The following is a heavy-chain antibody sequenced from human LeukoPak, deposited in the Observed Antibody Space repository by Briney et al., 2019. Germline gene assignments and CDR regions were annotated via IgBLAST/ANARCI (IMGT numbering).Heavy chain of an antibody. J-gene: IGHJ4*02. Sequence: SETLSLTCTVYGGSFSGYYWNWIRQPPGKGLEWIGEINHSGSTNYNPSLKSRVTISVDTSKNQFSLKLSSVTAADTAVYYCARRRNYLSHFDYWGQGTLVTVSS. CDR1: GGSFSGYY. CDR3: ARRRNYLSHFDY. CDR2: INHSGST. D-gene: IGHD1-7*01. V-gene: IGHV4-34*01.